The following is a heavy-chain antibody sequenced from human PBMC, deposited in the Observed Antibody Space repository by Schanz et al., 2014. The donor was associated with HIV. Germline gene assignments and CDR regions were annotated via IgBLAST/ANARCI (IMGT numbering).Heavy chain of an antibody. J-gene: IGHJ5*02. Sequence: QVQLQQWGAGLLKPSETLSLTCDVYGGSFSGYYWSWVRQSPGKGLEWIGEISHSGSTNYNPSLRSRVSMSVDTAKNKFSGKVKSMTAADTAVYYCARGGILLPRGVSNWFDPWGQGTLVIVSS. V-gene: IGHV4-34*02. D-gene: IGHD3-10*01. CDR2: ISHSGST. CDR3: ARGGILLPRGVSNWFDP. CDR1: GGSFSGYY.